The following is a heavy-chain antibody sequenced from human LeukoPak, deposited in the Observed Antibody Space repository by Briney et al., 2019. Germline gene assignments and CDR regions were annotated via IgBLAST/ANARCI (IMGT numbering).Heavy chain of an antibody. CDR1: GFTFNSYS. Sequence: GGSLRLSCAASGFTFNSYSTNWVRQAPGKGLEWISSISPSSSHIFYAESVEGRFTISRDNAKKSLSLQMNSLRAEDTAVYYCARDAYNSYDYWGQGTLVTVSS. CDR3: ARDAYNSYDY. V-gene: IGHV3-21*01. J-gene: IGHJ4*02. CDR2: ISPSSSHI. D-gene: IGHD5-24*01.